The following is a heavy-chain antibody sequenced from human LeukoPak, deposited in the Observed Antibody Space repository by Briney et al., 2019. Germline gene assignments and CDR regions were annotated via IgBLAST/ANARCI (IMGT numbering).Heavy chain of an antibody. CDR1: GYTFTSYG. CDR2: ISAYNGNT. J-gene: IGHJ6*02. V-gene: IGHV1-18*01. D-gene: IGHD6-13*01. Sequence: GASLKLSCNASGYTFTSYGISWVRQAPGQGLEWMGWISAYNGNTNYAQKLQGRVTMTTDTSTSTAYMELRSLRSDDTAVYYCARDGDGSSWYYYYYGMDVWGQGTTVTVSS. CDR3: ARDGDGSSWYYYYYGMDV.